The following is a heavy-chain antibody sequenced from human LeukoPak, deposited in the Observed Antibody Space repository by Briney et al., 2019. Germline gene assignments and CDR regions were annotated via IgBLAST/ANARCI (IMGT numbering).Heavy chain of an antibody. CDR1: GYSFTSYW. J-gene: IGHJ6*03. CDR2: IYPGDSDT. V-gene: IGHV5-51*01. CDR3: ARHDARYYYYMDV. Sequence: GESLEISCKGSGYSFTSYWIGWVRPLPGKGLGWMGIIYPGDSDTRYSPSFQGQVTISADKSISTAYLQWSSLKASDTAMYYCARHDARYYYYMDVGGKGTTVTVSS.